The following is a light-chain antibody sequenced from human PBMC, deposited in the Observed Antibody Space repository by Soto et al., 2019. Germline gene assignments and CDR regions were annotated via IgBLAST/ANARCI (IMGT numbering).Light chain of an antibody. Sequence: DILMTQSPSSLSASVGDRVTITCRASQSIDIYLNWYQQKPGKAPKLLIYDASNLQSGVPSRFSGSGSGTEFTLIISSLQPDDFATYYCQQYNSYWMFGLGTKVDIK. CDR1: QSIDIY. V-gene: IGKV1-5*01. J-gene: IGKJ1*01. CDR2: DAS. CDR3: QQYNSYWM.